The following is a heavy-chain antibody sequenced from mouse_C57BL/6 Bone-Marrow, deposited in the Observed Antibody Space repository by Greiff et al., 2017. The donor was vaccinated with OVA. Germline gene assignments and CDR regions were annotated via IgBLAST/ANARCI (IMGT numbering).Heavy chain of an antibody. CDR2: IDPNSGGT. CDR1: GYTFHSYW. J-gene: IGHJ1*03. V-gene: IGHV1-72*01. CDR3: ARTTYGSSHLYFDV. Sequence: QVQLQQPGAELVKPVASVKLSCKASGYTFHSYWMQWVKQRPGRGLEWIGRIDPNSGGTRYNEKFKSKATLNVEKPASIAYMQLSSLTSEDSAVYYCARTTYGSSHLYFDVWGTGTTVTVSS. D-gene: IGHD1-1*01.